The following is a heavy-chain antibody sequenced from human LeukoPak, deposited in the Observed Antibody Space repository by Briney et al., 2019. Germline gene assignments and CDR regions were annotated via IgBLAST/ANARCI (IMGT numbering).Heavy chain of an antibody. Sequence: GGSLRLSCAASGFTFSSYSMNWVRQAPGKGLEWVSYISSSSTIYYADSVKGRFTISRDNAKNSLYLQMNSLRAEDTAVYYCARAKRNGFDIWGQGTMVTVSS. J-gene: IGHJ3*02. CDR2: ISSSSTI. CDR3: ARAKRNGFDI. CDR1: GFTFSSYS. V-gene: IGHV3-48*01.